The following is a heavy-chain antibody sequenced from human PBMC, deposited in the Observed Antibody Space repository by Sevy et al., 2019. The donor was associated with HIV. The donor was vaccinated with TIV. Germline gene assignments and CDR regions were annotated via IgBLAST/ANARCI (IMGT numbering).Heavy chain of an antibody. D-gene: IGHD3-22*01. CDR3: AREGYYESDAFDI. Sequence: GVSLRLSCAASGFTFSSYWMSWVRQAPGKGLEWVANIKQDGSEKYYVDSVKGRFTISRDNAKNSLYLQMNSLRAEDTAVYYCAREGYYESDAFDIWGQGTMVTVSS. CDR2: IKQDGSEK. J-gene: IGHJ3*02. CDR1: GFTFSSYW. V-gene: IGHV3-7*03.